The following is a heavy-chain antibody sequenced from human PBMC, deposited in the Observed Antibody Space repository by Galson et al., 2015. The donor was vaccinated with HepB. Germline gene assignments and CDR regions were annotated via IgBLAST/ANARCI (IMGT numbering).Heavy chain of an antibody. J-gene: IGHJ4*02. CDR2: ISSSTFTI. Sequence: SLRLSCAASGFTFSSFEMNWVRQAPGKGLEWISHISSSTFTIYYADSVKGRFTISRDNAKNSLFLQMNTLRAEDTAVYYCARETGYSYGYSFDHWGQGTLVTVSS. CDR1: GFTFSSFE. CDR3: ARETGYSYGYSFDH. V-gene: IGHV3-48*03. D-gene: IGHD5-18*01.